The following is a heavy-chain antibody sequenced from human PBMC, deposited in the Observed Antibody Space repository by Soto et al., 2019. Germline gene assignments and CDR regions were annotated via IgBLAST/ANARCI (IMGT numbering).Heavy chain of an antibody. CDR3: ARAPGIMEQWLPPQRVYYYGMDV. CDR2: IYYSGST. V-gene: IGHV4-61*01. Sequence: QVQLQESGPGLVKPSETLSLTCTVSGGSVSSGSYYWSWIRQPPGKGLEWVGYIYYSGSTNYNPSLKSRVTISVDTSKNQFSLKLSSVTAADTAVYYCARAPGIMEQWLPPQRVYYYGMDVWGQGTTVTVSS. CDR1: GGSVSSGSYY. J-gene: IGHJ6*02. D-gene: IGHD6-19*01.